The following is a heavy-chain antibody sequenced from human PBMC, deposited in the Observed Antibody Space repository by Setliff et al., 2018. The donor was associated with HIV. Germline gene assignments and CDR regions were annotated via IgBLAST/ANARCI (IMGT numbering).Heavy chain of an antibody. CDR3: GKDRYDNYVWGSYHGPDF. D-gene: IGHD3-16*01. J-gene: IGHJ4*02. Sequence: PVGSLRLSCAASGFTFSTYGMHWVRQAPGMGLEWVAFIRYDGNNENYADSVKGRFTISRDNSKNTLYLQMNSLRAEDTAVYYCGKDRYDNYVWGSYHGPDFWGQGTLVTVSS. V-gene: IGHV3-30*02. CDR2: IRYDGNNE. CDR1: GFTFSTYG.